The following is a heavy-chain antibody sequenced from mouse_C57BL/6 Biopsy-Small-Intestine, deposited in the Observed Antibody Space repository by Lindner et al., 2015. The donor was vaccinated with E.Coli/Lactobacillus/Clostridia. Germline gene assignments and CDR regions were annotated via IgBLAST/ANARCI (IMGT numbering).Heavy chain of an antibody. CDR3: TREGLRYWYFDV. J-gene: IGHJ1*03. CDR2: IDPETGGT. D-gene: IGHD1-1*01. Sequence: VQLQESGAELVRPGASVTLSCKASGYTFTDYEMHWVKQTPVHGLEWIGAIDPETGGTAYNQKFKGKAILTADKSSSTAYMELRSLTSEDSAVYYCTREGLRYWYFDVWGTGTTVTVSS. CDR1: GYTFTDYE. V-gene: IGHV1-15*01.